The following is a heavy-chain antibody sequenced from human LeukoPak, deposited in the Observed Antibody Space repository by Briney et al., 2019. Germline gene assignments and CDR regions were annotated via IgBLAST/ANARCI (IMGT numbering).Heavy chain of an antibody. J-gene: IGHJ5*02. CDR1: GFTFDDYA. V-gene: IGHV3-9*01. CDR3: VKGATSSWYDWFDP. D-gene: IGHD6-13*01. CDR2: IRWNSGNI. Sequence: PGRSLRLSCAASGFTFDDYAMHWVRQAPGRGLEWVSGIRWNSGNIVYADSVKGRFTISRDNAKNSLYLQMNGLRPEDTAFYYCVKGATSSWYDWFDPWGQGTLVTVSS.